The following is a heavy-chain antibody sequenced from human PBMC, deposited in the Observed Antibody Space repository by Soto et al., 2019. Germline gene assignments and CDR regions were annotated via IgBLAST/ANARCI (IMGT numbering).Heavy chain of an antibody. V-gene: IGHV4-31*03. Sequence: QVQLQESGPGLVKPSQTLSLTCTVSGGSISSGGYYWSWIRQHPGKGLEWIGYIYYSGSTYYNPSLKSRVTISVDTSKNQFSLTLSSVTAADTAVYYCAASYCTNGVCYPRNDYYYMDVWGKGTTVTVSS. CDR2: IYYSGST. CDR1: GGSISSGGYY. CDR3: AASYCTNGVCYPRNDYYYMDV. D-gene: IGHD2-8*01. J-gene: IGHJ6*03.